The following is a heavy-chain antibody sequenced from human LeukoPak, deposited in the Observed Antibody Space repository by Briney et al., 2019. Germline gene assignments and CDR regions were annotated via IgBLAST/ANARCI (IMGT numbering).Heavy chain of an antibody. Sequence: PGGSLRLSCAASGFTFSSYEMNWVRQAPGKGLEWVSYISSGGSTIYYADSVKGRFTISRDNAKNSLYLQMNSLRAEDTAVYYCARHYDILTGYYNGDYYFDYWGQGTLVTVSS. CDR2: ISSGGSTI. D-gene: IGHD3-9*01. J-gene: IGHJ4*02. CDR3: ARHYDILTGYYNGDYYFDY. V-gene: IGHV3-48*03. CDR1: GFTFSSYE.